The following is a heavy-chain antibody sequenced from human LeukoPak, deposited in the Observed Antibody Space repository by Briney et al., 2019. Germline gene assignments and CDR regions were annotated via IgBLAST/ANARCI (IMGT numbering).Heavy chain of an antibody. CDR3: ARDNSGYSSGYGDY. V-gene: IGHV3-48*01. CDR1: GFAFNNYG. CDR2: ISSSRSTI. D-gene: IGHD5-18*01. Sequence: SGGSLRLSCAESGFAFNNYGMHWVRQAPGKGREWGSYISSSRSTIYYADSVKGGFTISRDNDKNSLYLQMKSLRGEDRAVYYCARDNSGYSSGYGDYWGQGTLVTVSS. J-gene: IGHJ4*02.